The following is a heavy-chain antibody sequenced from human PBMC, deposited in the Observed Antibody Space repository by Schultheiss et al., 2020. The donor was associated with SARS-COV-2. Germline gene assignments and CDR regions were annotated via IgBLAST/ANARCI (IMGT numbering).Heavy chain of an antibody. CDR3: ARGFSYDSSGYYYNY. Sequence: ASVKVSCKASGGTFSSYAISWVRQAPGQGLEWMGWINPNSGGTNYAQKFQGRVTMTTDTSTSTAYMELRSLRSEDTAVYYCARGFSYDSSGYYYNYWGQGTLVTVSS. CDR1: GGTFSSYA. J-gene: IGHJ4*02. CDR2: INPNSGGT. V-gene: IGHV1-18*01. D-gene: IGHD3-22*01.